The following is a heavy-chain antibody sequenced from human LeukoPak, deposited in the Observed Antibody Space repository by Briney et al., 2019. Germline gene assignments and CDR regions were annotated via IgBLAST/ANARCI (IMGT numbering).Heavy chain of an antibody. CDR2: MNPNNGNT. CDR3: ARDRVGVGGNGWEN. CDR1: GYTFTGYY. V-gene: IGHV1-8*02. J-gene: IGHJ4*02. Sequence: ASVKVSCKASGYTFTGYYMHWVRQAPGQGLEWMGWMNPNNGNTGYVQKFQGRVTMTRDTSIGTAYMELSSLRSEDTAVYYCARDRVGVGGNGWENWGQGTLVTVSS. D-gene: IGHD6-19*01.